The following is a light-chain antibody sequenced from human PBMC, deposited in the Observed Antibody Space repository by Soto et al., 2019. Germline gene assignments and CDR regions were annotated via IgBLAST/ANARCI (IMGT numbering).Light chain of an antibody. J-gene: IGLJ3*02. CDR2: EVN. CDR3: TSYTSSNTPV. V-gene: IGLV2-14*01. Sequence: QSALTQPASVSGSPGQSITISCTGTSSDVGGYNYVSWYQQHPGKAPKLMIYEVNNRPSGVSNRFSGSKSGNTASLTISGLQAEYEADHYCTSYTSSNTPVFGGGTKLTVL. CDR1: SSDVGGYNY.